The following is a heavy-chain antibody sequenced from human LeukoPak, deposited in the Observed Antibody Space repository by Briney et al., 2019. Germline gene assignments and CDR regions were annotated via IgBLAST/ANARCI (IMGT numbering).Heavy chain of an antibody. Sequence: SETLSLTCTVSGYSISSGYYWGWIRQPPGKGLEWIGSIYHSGSTYYNPSLKSRVTISVDTSKNQFSLKLSSVTAADTAVYYCARASPYDFWSGYYTYFDYWGQGILVTVSS. J-gene: IGHJ4*02. CDR3: ARASPYDFWSGYYTYFDY. CDR2: IYHSGST. D-gene: IGHD3-3*01. V-gene: IGHV4-38-2*02. CDR1: GYSISSGYY.